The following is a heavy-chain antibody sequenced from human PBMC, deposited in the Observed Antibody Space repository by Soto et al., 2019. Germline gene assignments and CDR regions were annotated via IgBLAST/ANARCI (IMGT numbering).Heavy chain of an antibody. CDR1: GASIGSRDYY. D-gene: IGHD2-2*01. CDR2: IDYNGVT. CDR3: GRVMIGTSRHTDSDY. J-gene: IGHJ4*02. Sequence: SETLSLTCSVSGASIGSRDYYWGWIRQTPGKGLEWIGNIDYNGVTHYNPSLKSRVTVSKDTSKNQFSLKVASVTAADTAIYYCGRVMIGTSRHTDSDYWGQGTQVTAPQ. V-gene: IGHV4-39*01.